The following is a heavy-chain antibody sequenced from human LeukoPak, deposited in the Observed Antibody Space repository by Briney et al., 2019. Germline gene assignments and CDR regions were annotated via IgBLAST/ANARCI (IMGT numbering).Heavy chain of an antibody. CDR3: AREGVVVRDYYYYGMDV. Sequence: PGRSLRLSCAASGFTFSSYGMHWVRQAPGKGLEWVAVIWYDGSNKYYADSVKGRFTISRDNSKNTLYLQMNSLRAEDTAVYYCAREGVVVRDYYYYGMDVWGQGTTVTVSS. V-gene: IGHV3-33*08. D-gene: IGHD2-2*01. CDR2: IWYDGSNK. CDR1: GFTFSSYG. J-gene: IGHJ6*02.